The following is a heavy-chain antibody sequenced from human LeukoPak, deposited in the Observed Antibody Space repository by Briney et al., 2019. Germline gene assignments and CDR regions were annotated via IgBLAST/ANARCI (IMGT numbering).Heavy chain of an antibody. D-gene: IGHD3-16*02. CDR3: ARDPVPGVWGSYRLSGY. V-gene: IGHV4-39*07. J-gene: IGHJ4*02. Sequence: SETLSLTCAVSGGSISSSSYYWGWIRQPPGKGLEWIGSIYYSGGTYYNPSLKSRVTISVDTSKNQFSLKLSSVTAADTAVYYCARDPVPGVWGSYRLSGYWGQGTLVTVSS. CDR2: IYYSGGT. CDR1: GGSISSSSYY.